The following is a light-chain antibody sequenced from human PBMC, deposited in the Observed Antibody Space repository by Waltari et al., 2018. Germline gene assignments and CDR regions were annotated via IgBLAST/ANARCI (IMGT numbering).Light chain of an antibody. J-gene: IGLJ2*01. CDR1: GSDVGGYNY. V-gene: IGLV2-14*03. CDR3: SSYIDSITVV. Sequence: QSALTQPPPVSGSPGQSIPTPCPGTGSDVGGYNYSPWYQQHPGKAPKLMIYDVSKRPSGVSNRFSGSKSGNTASLTISGLQAEDEADYYCSSYIDSITVVFGGGTKLTVL. CDR2: DVS.